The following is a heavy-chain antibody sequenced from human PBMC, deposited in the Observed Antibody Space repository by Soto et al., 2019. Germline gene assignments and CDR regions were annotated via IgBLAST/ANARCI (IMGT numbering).Heavy chain of an antibody. CDR2: ISYDGSNK. CDR3: AKELPPQLGILAFDI. Sequence: GGSLRLSCAASGFTFSSYGMHWVRQAPGKGLEWVAVISYDGSNKYYADSVKGRFTISRDNSKNTLYLQMNSLRAEDTAVYYCAKELPPQLGILAFDIWGQGTMVTVSS. V-gene: IGHV3-30*18. CDR1: GFTFSSYG. J-gene: IGHJ3*02. D-gene: IGHD7-27*01.